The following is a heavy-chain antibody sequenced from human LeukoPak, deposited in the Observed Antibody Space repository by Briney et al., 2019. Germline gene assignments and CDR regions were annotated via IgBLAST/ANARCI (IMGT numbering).Heavy chain of an antibody. D-gene: IGHD1-26*01. CDR3: AKLREWELPDLFDY. CDR2: TSYDGGNT. CDR1: GFTFSTYA. J-gene: IGHJ4*02. Sequence: GGSLRLSCAASGFTFSTYAMHWVRQAPGKGLEWVAITSYDGGNTYHADSVKGRFTISRDNSKNTLYLQMNSLRAEDTAVYYCAKLREWELPDLFDYWGQGTLVTVSS. V-gene: IGHV3-30*04.